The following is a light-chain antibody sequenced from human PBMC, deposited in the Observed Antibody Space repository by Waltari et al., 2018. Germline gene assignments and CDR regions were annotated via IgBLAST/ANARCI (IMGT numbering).Light chain of an antibody. CDR3: QHYTSDSKT. J-gene: IGKJ1*01. V-gene: IGKV1-5*03. Sequence: DVQMTQSPSTLSASVGDRVTITCRASPSISRFLAWYQQSPGTAPKLLIYRASTLQSGVPSRFSGSGSGTEFTLTISSLQPDDFATYYCQHYTSDSKTFGQGTKVEI. CDR1: PSISRF. CDR2: RAS.